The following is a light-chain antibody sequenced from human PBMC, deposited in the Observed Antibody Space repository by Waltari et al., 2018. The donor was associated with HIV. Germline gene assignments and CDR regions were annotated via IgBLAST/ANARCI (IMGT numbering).Light chain of an antibody. CDR3: CSYAGSGLV. J-gene: IGLJ3*02. V-gene: IGLV2-23*02. CDR1: SSDVGAYPL. Sequence: QSALTQSASVSGSPGQSITISCTGPSSDVGAYPLVSWYQQHPGEVPKLLIYEVTKRPSGVSTRFSGSKSGNTASLTISGLQAEDEADYYCCSYAGSGLVFGGGTKLTVL. CDR2: EVT.